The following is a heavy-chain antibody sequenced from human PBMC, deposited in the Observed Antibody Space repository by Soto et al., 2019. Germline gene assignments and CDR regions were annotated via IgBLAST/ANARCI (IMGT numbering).Heavy chain of an antibody. CDR2: ISSNGGST. CDR3: ASSNTAAACFDY. Sequence: GGSLRLSCAASGFTFSSYAMHWVRQAPGKGLEYVSAISSNGGSTYYANSVKGRFTISRDNSKNTLYLQMGSLRAEDMAVYYCASSNTAAACFDYWGQGTLVTVSS. J-gene: IGHJ4*02. D-gene: IGHD6-25*01. V-gene: IGHV3-64*01. CDR1: GFTFSSYA.